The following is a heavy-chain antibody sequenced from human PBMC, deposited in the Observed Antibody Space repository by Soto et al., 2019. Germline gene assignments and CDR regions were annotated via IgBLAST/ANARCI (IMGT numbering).Heavy chain of an antibody. CDR1: GYSFTSYW. CDR3: ARPRYPGRGYYGMDV. Sequence: EVQLVQSGAEVKKPGESLKISCKGSGYSFTSYWIGWVRQMPGKGLECMGIIYPGDSDTRYSPSFQGQVTISADKSISTAYLQWSSQKASDTAMYYCARPRYPGRGYYGMDVWGQGTTVTVSS. CDR2: IYPGDSDT. V-gene: IGHV5-51*01. J-gene: IGHJ6*02. D-gene: IGHD2-15*01.